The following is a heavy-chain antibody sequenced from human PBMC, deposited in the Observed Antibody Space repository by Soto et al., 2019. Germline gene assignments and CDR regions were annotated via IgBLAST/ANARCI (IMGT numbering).Heavy chain of an antibody. J-gene: IGHJ4*02. V-gene: IGHV1-8*01. CDR2: MNPNSGNT. D-gene: IGHD3-3*01. CDR3: ARGGPPPYYDFWSGLN. CDR1: GYTFTSYD. Sequence: ASVKVSCKASGYTFTSYDINWVRQATGQGLEWMGWMNPNSGNTGYAQKFQGRVTMTRNTSISTAYMELSSLRSEDTAVYYCARGGPPPYYDFWSGLNWGQGTLVTVSS.